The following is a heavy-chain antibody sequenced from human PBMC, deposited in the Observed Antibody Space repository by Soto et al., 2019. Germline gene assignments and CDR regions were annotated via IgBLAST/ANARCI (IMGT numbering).Heavy chain of an antibody. CDR2: ISYDGSNK. V-gene: IGHV3-30*18. Sequence: QVQLVESGGGVVQPGRSLRLSCAASGFTFSSYGMHWVRQAPGKGLEWVAVISYDGSNKYYADSVKGRFTMSRDNSKNTLYLQMNCLRAEDTAVYYCAKDAGGGNSAPFDYWGQGTLVTVSS. CDR3: AKDAGGGNSAPFDY. CDR1: GFTFSSYG. J-gene: IGHJ4*02. D-gene: IGHD2-21*02.